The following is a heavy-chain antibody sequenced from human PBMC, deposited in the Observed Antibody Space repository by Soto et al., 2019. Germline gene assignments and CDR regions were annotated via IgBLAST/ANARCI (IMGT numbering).Heavy chain of an antibody. CDR3: AKDYSMVRGGGLIYYYYGMDV. Sequence: PVGSLRLSCAASGFTFSSYAMSWVRQAPGKGLEWVSGISGSGGSTYYADSVKGRFTISRDNSKNTLYLQMNSLRAEDTAVYYCAKDYSMVRGGGLIYYYYGMDVWGQGTTVNVSS. J-gene: IGHJ6*02. CDR2: ISGSGGST. V-gene: IGHV3-23*01. CDR1: GFTFSSYA. D-gene: IGHD3-10*01.